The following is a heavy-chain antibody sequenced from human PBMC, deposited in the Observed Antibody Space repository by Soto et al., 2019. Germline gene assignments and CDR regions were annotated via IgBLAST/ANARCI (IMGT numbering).Heavy chain of an antibody. CDR1: VGSFSGYY. CDR3: ARGRVAAAGLFDY. V-gene: IGHV4-34*01. J-gene: IGHJ4*02. Sequence: SETLSLTCAVYVGSFSGYYWSWIRQPPGKGLEWIGEINHSGSTNYNPSLKSRVTVSVDTSKNQFSLKLSSVTAADTAVYYCARGRVAAAGLFDYWGQGTLVTVSS. CDR2: INHSGST. D-gene: IGHD6-13*01.